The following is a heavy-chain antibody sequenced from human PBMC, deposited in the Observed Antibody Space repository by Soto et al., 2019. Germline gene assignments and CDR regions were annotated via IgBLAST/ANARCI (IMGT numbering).Heavy chain of an antibody. CDR3: ARVTRVVVTGAIDNWFDP. V-gene: IGHV4-59*01. J-gene: IGHJ5*02. CDR2: IYYSGST. Sequence: PSETLSLTCTVSGGSISSYYWSWIRQPPGKGLEWIGYIYYSGSTNYNPSLKSRVTISVDTSKNQFSLKLSSVTAADTAVYYCARVTRVVVTGAIDNWFDPWGQGTLVTVSS. D-gene: IGHD2-21*02. CDR1: GGSISSYY.